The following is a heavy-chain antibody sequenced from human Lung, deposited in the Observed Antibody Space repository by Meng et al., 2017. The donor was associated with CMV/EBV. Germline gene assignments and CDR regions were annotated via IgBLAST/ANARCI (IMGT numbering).Heavy chain of an antibody. V-gene: IGHV4-38-2*02. CDR1: GYSISSGYY. J-gene: IGHJ5*02. D-gene: IGHD4-11*01. Sequence: SETLSLTCTVSGYSISSGYYWGWIRQPPGKGLEWIGSIYHSGSTYYNPSLKSRVTISVDTTKNQFSLKVSSVTAEDTAVYRCARSSSTVFWFDPWGQGTLVTVSS. CDR2: IYHSGST. CDR3: ARSSSTVFWFDP.